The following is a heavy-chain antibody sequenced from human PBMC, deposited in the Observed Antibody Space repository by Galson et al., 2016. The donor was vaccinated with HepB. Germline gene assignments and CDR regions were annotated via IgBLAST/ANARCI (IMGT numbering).Heavy chain of an antibody. Sequence: SLRLSCAASGFNFRNFAMSWVRQAAGKGLEWVASVNKGGNPYYADSVKGRSIVSRDNSQNTLDLQLNSLRAEDTAVYYCAKDHPSSGWPTFDHWGPGTLVTVSS. CDR1: GFNFRNFA. V-gene: IGHV3-23*01. D-gene: IGHD6-19*01. J-gene: IGHJ4*02. CDR2: VNKGGNP. CDR3: AKDHPSSGWPTFDH.